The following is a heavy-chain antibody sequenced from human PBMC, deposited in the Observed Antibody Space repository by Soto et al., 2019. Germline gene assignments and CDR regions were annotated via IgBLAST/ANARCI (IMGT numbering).Heavy chain of an antibody. CDR1: GFTFSTYA. Sequence: PGGSLRLSCAASGFTFSTYAMNWVRQAPGKGLEWVSTINDNGRTTYDADSVKGRFTISRDNSKNTLYLQMNSLRAEDTAIYYCAKDTGMAGSYWSFDRWGRGTLVTVSS. J-gene: IGHJ2*01. V-gene: IGHV3-23*01. CDR2: INDNGRTT. CDR3: AKDTGMAGSYWSFDR. D-gene: IGHD6-19*01.